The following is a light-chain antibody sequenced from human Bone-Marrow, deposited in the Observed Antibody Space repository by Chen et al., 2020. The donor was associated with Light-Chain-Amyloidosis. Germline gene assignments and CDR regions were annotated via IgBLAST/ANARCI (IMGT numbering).Light chain of an antibody. V-gene: IGLV3-25*03. Sequence: SYELTQPPSVSVSPGQTARITCSGDDLPTKYAYCYQQKPGQAPVLVIHRDTERPSGISERFSDSSSGTTATLTISGVQAEDEADYHCQSADSSGTYEVIFGGGTKLTVL. CDR2: RDT. J-gene: IGLJ2*01. CDR3: QSADSSGTYEVI. CDR1: DLPTKY.